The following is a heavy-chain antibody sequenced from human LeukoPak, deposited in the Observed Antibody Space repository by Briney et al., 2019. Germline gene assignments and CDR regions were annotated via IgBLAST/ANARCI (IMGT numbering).Heavy chain of an antibody. CDR2: ISAYNGST. V-gene: IGHV1-18*01. J-gene: IGHJ4*02. CDR3: AREDYYDSSGYYYPFDY. CDR1: GYTFTSYG. Sequence: ASVKVSCKASGYTFTSYGISWVRQAPGQGLEWMGWISAYNGSTNYAQKLQGRVTMTTDTSTSTAYMELRSLRSDDTAVYYCAREDYYDSSGYYYPFDYWGQGTLVTVSS. D-gene: IGHD3-22*01.